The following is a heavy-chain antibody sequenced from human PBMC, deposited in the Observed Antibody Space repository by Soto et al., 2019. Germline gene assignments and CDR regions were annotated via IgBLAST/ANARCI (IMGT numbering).Heavy chain of an antibody. D-gene: IGHD5-18*01. Sequence: ASVKVSCKASGYTFTSDDINWVRQATGQGLEWMGWISANNGNTNYAQKLQGRVTMTTDTSTSTAYMELRSLRSDDTAVYYCARDRGYSYGSDYWGQGTLVTVSS. V-gene: IGHV1-18*01. CDR2: ISANNGNT. CDR3: ARDRGYSYGSDY. J-gene: IGHJ4*02. CDR1: GYTFTSDD.